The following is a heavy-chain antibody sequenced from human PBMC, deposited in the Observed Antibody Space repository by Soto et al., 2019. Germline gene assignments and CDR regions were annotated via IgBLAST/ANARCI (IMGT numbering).Heavy chain of an antibody. V-gene: IGHV3-23*01. CDR2: ISGSGGST. J-gene: IGHJ5*02. CDR1: GFTFSSYA. CDR3: ASLDWNYYDSSGYCNWFDP. D-gene: IGHD3-22*01. Sequence: GGSLRLSCAASGFTFSSYAMSWVRQAPGKGLEWVSAISGSGGSTYYADYVKGRFTISRDNSKNTLYLQMNSLRAEDTAVYYCASLDWNYYDSSGYCNWFDPWGQGTLVTVSS.